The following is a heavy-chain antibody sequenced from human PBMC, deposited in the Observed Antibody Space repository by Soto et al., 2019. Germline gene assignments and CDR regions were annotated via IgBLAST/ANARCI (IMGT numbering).Heavy chain of an antibody. J-gene: IGHJ6*02. V-gene: IGHV4-59*01. CDR1: GGSISSYY. D-gene: IGHD6-13*01. CDR2: IYYSGST. CDR3: ARVLCHSSSWSNPNYYYYGMDV. Sequence: SETLSFTCTVSGGSISSYYWSWIRQPPGKGLEWIGYIYYSGSTNYNPSLKSRVTISVDTSKNQFSLKLSSVTAADTAVYYCARVLCHSSSWSNPNYYYYGMDVWGQGTTVTVSS.